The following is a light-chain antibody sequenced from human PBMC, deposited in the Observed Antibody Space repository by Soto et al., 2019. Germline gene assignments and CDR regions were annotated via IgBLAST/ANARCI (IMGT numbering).Light chain of an antibody. V-gene: IGKV3-20*01. CDR2: GAS. CDR3: QQYGTLPRT. J-gene: IGKJ1*01. CDR1: QTVSSTF. Sequence: ETVLTQSPGTLSLSPGERATLSCRASQTVSSTFLAWYQQKPGQAPRLLIYGASRRATGIPDRFSGSGSGTDFTLTISILDPEDFAVYYCQQYGTLPRTFGQGTKVEIK.